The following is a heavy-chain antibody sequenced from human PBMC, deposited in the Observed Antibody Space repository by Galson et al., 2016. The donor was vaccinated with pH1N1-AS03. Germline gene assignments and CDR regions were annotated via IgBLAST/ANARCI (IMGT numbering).Heavy chain of an antibody. CDR2: IKQDGSEK. CDR3: ARHENFGVDAIYAFDI. D-gene: IGHD3-3*01. Sequence: SLRLSCATSGFTFSRFWLNWVRQTPGKGLEWVANIKQDGSEKYYVDSVKGRFTISKDNAKNSLFLQMNSLRAEDTSVYYCARHENFGVDAIYAFDIWGQGTMVTVSS. V-gene: IGHV3-7*01. CDR1: GFTFSRFW. J-gene: IGHJ3*02.